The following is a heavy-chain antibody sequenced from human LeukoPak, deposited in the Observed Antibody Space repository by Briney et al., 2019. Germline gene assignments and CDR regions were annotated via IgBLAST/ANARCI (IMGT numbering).Heavy chain of an antibody. J-gene: IGHJ4*02. D-gene: IGHD3-22*01. Sequence: SGGSLRLSCAASGSTFSTYAMSWVRQAPGKGLEWVSAISGGGGSTYYADSVKGRFTISSDNSKNTLYLQMNSLRAEDTAVYYCAKDHTYSYDSSSYYYEEYYFDYWGQGTLVTVSS. CDR1: GSTFSTYA. CDR3: AKDHTYSYDSSSYYYEEYYFDY. CDR2: ISGGGGST. V-gene: IGHV3-23*01.